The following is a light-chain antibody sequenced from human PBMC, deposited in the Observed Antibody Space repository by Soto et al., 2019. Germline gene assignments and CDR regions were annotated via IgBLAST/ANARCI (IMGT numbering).Light chain of an antibody. V-gene: IGKV1-5*01. J-gene: IGKJ5*01. CDR2: AAS. CDR3: LQHNTYPIT. Sequence: DIPRTQSPSTLSASVGDRVKITGRASRGISSWLAWYQKKPGIDPKILIHAASSLQSGVPSRFSGSGSGTEFNLTISRLQTEDFATYYCLQHNTYPITFGQGTRVEIK. CDR1: RGISSW.